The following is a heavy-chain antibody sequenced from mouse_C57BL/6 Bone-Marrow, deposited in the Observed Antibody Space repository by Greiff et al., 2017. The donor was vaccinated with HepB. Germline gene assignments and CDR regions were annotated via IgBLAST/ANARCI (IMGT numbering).Heavy chain of an antibody. Sequence: QVQLQQPGAELVKPGASVKLSCKASGYTFTSYWMHWVKQRPGQGLEWIGMIHPNSGSTNYNEKFKSKATLTVDKSSSTAYMQLSSLTSEDSAVYYGATEGYYSRTIDYWGQGTTLTVSS. D-gene: IGHD2-3*01. J-gene: IGHJ2*01. CDR2: IHPNSGST. V-gene: IGHV1-64*01. CDR3: ATEGYYSRTIDY. CDR1: GYTFTSYW.